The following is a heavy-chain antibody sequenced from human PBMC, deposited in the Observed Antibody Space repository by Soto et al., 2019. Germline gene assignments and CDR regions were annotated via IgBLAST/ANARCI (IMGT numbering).Heavy chain of an antibody. Sequence: SETLSLTCTVSGGSISSYYWSWIRQPPGKGLEWIGYIYYSGSTNYNPSLKSRVTISVDTSKNQFSLKLSSVTAADTAVYYCARRGIAARSAYFDYWGQGTLVTVSS. D-gene: IGHD6-6*01. V-gene: IGHV4-59*01. CDR3: ARRGIAARSAYFDY. J-gene: IGHJ4*02. CDR2: IYYSGST. CDR1: GGSISSYY.